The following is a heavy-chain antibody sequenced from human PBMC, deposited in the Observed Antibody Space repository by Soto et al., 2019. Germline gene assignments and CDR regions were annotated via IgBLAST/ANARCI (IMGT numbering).Heavy chain of an antibody. CDR2: IYYSGST. CDR3: ARHRVGGTNDYYEPFDY. D-gene: IGHD2-8*01. J-gene: IGHJ4*02. Sequence: PSETLSLTCTVSGGSISSNNYYGGWIRQPPGKGLEWIGSIYYSGSTYYNPSLKSRVTISVDTSKNQFFLKLTSVTAADTAVYYCARHRVGGTNDYYEPFDYWGQGTLVTVSS. CDR1: GGSISSNNYY. V-gene: IGHV4-39*01.